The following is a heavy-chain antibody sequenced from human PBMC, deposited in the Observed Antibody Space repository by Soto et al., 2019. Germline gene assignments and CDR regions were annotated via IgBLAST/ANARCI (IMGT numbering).Heavy chain of an antibody. J-gene: IGHJ4*02. D-gene: IGHD2-2*01. CDR1: GGTFSSYT. V-gene: IGHV1-18*01. CDR3: ARDPSPVGVVVPAAPLDY. CDR2: ISPNNGIT. Sequence: ASVKVSCKASGGTFSSYTISWVRQAPGQGFEWMGRISPNNGITNYAQKLQGRVTMTTDTSTSTAYMELRSLRSDDTAVYYCARDPSPVGVVVPAAPLDYWGQGTLVTVS.